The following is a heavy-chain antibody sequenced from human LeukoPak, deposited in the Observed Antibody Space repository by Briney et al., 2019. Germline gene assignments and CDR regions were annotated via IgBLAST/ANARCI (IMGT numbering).Heavy chain of an antibody. V-gene: IGHV3-74*01. CDR2: TNSDGSST. J-gene: IGHJ6*04. CDR1: GFSLSSYW. CDR3: AELGITMIGGV. Sequence: GGSLRLSCAASGFSLSSYWIHWVRQAPGKGLVWVSHTNSDGSSTSYADSVKGRFTISRDNAKNTLYLQMNSLRAEDTAVYYCAELGITMIGGVWGKGTTVTISS. D-gene: IGHD3-10*02.